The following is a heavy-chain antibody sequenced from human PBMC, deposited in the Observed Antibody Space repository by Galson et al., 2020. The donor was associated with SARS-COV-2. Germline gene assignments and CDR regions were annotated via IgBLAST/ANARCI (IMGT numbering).Heavy chain of an antibody. J-gene: IGHJ6*02. Sequence: GGSLRLSCAASGFTFSSYAMHWVRQAPGKGLEWVAVISYDGSNKYYADSVKGRFTISRDNSKNTLYLQMNSLRAEDTAVYYCARALGGHYYYGMDVWGQGTTVTVSS. CDR1: GFTFSSYA. V-gene: IGHV3-30-3*01. CDR2: ISYDGSNK. CDR3: ARALGGHYYYGMDV. D-gene: IGHD1-26*01.